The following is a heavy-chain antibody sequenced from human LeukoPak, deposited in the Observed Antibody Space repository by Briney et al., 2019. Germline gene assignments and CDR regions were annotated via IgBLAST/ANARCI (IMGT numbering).Heavy chain of an antibody. CDR2: ISYDGSDK. V-gene: IGHV3-30*04. CDR3: LFGDSQIDY. Sequence: GGSLRLSCAASGFTFSDYAIHWVRQAPGKGLEWVAVISYDGSDKYYADSVKGRFTISRDNSKNTLYVQMNSLRAEDTTVYYCLFGDSQIDYWGQGTLVTVSS. CDR1: GFTFSDYA. J-gene: IGHJ4*02. D-gene: IGHD4-17*01.